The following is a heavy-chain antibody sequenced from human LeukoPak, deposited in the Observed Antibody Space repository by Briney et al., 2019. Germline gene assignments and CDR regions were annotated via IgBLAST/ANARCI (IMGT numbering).Heavy chain of an antibody. CDR3: ARVQGDILTGYYTGYFDY. Sequence: SETLSLTCAVYGGSFSGYYWSWIRQPPGKGLEWIGEINHSGSTNYSPSLKSRVTISVDTSKNQFSLKLSSVTAADTAVYYCARVQGDILTGYYTGYFDYWGQGTLVTVSS. V-gene: IGHV4-34*01. D-gene: IGHD3-9*01. J-gene: IGHJ4*02. CDR2: INHSGST. CDR1: GGSFSGYY.